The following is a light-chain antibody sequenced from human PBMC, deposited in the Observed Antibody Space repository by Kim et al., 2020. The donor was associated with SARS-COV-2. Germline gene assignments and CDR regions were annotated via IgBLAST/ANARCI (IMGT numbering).Light chain of an antibody. CDR2: EDD. J-gene: IGLJ2*01. Sequence: NFMLTQPHSVSESPGKTVTISCTRSSGSIDDNYVQWYQQRPGGVPTTVIYEDDQRPSGVSDRFSGSIDNSSNSASLTISGLRTEDEADYYCQSYNRDNVVFGGGTQRTVL. CDR1: SGSIDDNY. V-gene: IGLV6-57*04. CDR3: QSYNRDNVV.